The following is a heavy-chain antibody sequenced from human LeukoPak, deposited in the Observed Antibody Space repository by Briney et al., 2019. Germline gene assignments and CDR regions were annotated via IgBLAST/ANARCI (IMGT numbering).Heavy chain of an antibody. V-gene: IGHV3-33*01. CDR3: ARIGGREVRFGELSITPFDY. D-gene: IGHD3-10*01. CDR1: GFTFSSYG. J-gene: IGHJ4*02. CDR2: IWYDGSNK. Sequence: PGGSLRLSCAASGFTFSSYGMPWVRQAPGKGLEWVAVIWYDGSNKYYADSVKGRFTISRDNSKNTLYLQMNSLRAEDTAVYYCARIGGREVRFGELSITPFDYWGQGTLVTVSS.